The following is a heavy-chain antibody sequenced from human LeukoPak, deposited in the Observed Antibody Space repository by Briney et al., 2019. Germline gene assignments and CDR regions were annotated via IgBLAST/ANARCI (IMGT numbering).Heavy chain of an antibody. CDR1: GGSISSYY. V-gene: IGHV4-4*07. CDR3: AASGSHAPFDY. CDR2: IYTSGST. D-gene: IGHD1-26*01. Sequence: SETLSLTCTVSGGSISSYYWSWIRQPAGKGLEWIGRIYTSGSTNYNPSLKSRVTMSVDTSKNQFSLKLSSGTAADTAVYYCAASGSHAPFDYWGQGTLVTVSS. J-gene: IGHJ4*02.